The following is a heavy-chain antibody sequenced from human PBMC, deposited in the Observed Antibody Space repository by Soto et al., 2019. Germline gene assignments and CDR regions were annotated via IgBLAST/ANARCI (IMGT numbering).Heavy chain of an antibody. J-gene: IGHJ5*02. D-gene: IGHD1-26*01. V-gene: IGHV3-73*01. CDR1: GFSFSDSA. CDR2: IGNKGENYVT. CDR3: TKFSGSSSDPAA. Sequence: EVQLVESGGGLVQPGGSLKLSCAASGFSFSDSAMHWVRQPSGKGLEWVGRIGNKGENYVTTYGGSVKGRFTISLDDLTNTANLHMSSLKIEDTAIYYCTKFSGSSSDPAALGAGTLVTVTS.